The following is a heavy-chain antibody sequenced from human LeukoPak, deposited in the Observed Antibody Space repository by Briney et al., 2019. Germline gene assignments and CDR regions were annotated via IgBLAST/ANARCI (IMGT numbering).Heavy chain of an antibody. Sequence: SQTLSLTCAVSGGSISSGGYSWSWIRQPPGKGLEWIGYIYHSGSTYYNPSLKSRVTISVDTSKNQFSLKLSSVTAADTAVYYCACESIAVAGTDYWGQGTLVTVSS. CDR2: IYHSGST. CDR1: GGSISSGGYS. J-gene: IGHJ4*02. D-gene: IGHD6-19*01. CDR3: ACESIAVAGTDY. V-gene: IGHV4-30-2*01.